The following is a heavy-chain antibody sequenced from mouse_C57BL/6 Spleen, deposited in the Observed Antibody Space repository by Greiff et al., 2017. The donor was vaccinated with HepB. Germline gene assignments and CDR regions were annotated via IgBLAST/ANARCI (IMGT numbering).Heavy chain of an antibody. Sequence: VQLQQSGAELARPGASVKLSCKASGYTFTSYGISWVKQRTGQGLEWIGEIYPRSGNTYYNEKFKGKATLTADKSSSTAYMELRSLTSEDSAVYFCASEDYYGSSPYWYFDVWGTGTTVTVSS. CDR1: GYTFTSYG. CDR3: ASEDYYGSSPYWYFDV. D-gene: IGHD1-1*01. CDR2: IYPRSGNT. J-gene: IGHJ1*03. V-gene: IGHV1-81*01.